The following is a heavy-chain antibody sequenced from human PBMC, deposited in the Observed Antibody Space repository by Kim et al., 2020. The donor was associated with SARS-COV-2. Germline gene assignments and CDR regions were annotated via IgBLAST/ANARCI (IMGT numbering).Heavy chain of an antibody. J-gene: IGHJ4*02. CDR3: ARQKTGGGYFDY. D-gene: IGHD3-10*01. Sequence: SNPALKSRVTLSVDTSKNQFSLKLSSVTAADTAVYYCARQKTGGGYFDYWGQGTLVTVSS. V-gene: IGHV4-59*08.